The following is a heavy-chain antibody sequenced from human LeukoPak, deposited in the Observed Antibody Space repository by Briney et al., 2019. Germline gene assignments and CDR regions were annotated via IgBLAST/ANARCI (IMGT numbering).Heavy chain of an antibody. CDR2: MNPNSGNT. D-gene: IGHD3-22*01. J-gene: IGHJ6*03. V-gene: IGHV1-8*01. Sequence: GASVKVSCKASGYTFTSYDINWVRQATGQGLEWMGWMNPNSGNTGYAQKFQGRGNMTRNTSISTAYMELSSLRSEDTAVYYCAREGYYDTSGYYYMDVWGKGTTVTVSS. CDR1: GYTFTSYD. CDR3: AREGYYDTSGYYYMDV.